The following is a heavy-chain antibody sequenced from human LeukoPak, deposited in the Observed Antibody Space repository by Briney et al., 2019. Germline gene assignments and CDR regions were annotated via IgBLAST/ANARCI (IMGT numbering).Heavy chain of an antibody. CDR1: GYTFTSYG. D-gene: IGHD3-9*01. CDR2: ISAYNGNT. Sequence: ASVKVSCKASGYTFTSYGISWVRQAPGQGLEWMGWISAYNGNTNYAQKFQGRVTITRDTSASTAYMELSNLRSEDTAVYYCARVTGTYFDYWGQGTLVTVSS. V-gene: IGHV1-18*01. J-gene: IGHJ4*02. CDR3: ARVTGTYFDY.